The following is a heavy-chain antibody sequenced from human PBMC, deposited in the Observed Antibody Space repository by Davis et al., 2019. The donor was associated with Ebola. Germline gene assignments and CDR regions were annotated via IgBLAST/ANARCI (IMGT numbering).Heavy chain of an antibody. D-gene: IGHD6-19*01. CDR2: IYDTGYT. Sequence: MPSETLSLTCKVSGGSMESYYWTWIRQPPGKGLEWMGYIYDTGYTTYSPSLKSRVTLSVDTSKNQFSLKLTSVTAADTAVYYCARGRGWSPPGRYWGQGTLVTVSS. CDR3: ARGRGWSPPGRY. V-gene: IGHV4-59*13. CDR1: GGSMESYY. J-gene: IGHJ4*02.